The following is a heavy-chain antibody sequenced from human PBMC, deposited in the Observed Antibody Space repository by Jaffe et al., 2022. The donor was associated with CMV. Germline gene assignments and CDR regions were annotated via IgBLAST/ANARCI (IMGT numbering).Heavy chain of an antibody. Sequence: QVQLQESGPGLVKPSGTLSLTCAVSGGSISSSNWWSWVRQPPGKGLEWIGEIYHSGSTNYNPSLKSRVTISVDKSKNQFSLKLSSVTAADTAVYYCARARDYYDSSGYYYGLGTNAFDIWGQGTMVTVSS. D-gene: IGHD3-22*01. CDR2: IYHSGST. J-gene: IGHJ3*02. CDR3: ARARDYYDSSGYYYGLGTNAFDI. CDR1: GGSISSSNW. V-gene: IGHV4-4*02.